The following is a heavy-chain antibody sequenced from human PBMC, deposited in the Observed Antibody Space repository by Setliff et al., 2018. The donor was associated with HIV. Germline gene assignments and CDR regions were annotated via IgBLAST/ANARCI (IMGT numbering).Heavy chain of an antibody. J-gene: IGHJ6*02. CDR3: EAATVGETGYYSIDV. CDR1: GGPITTSTYY. D-gene: IGHD1-26*01. V-gene: IGHV4-39*07. Sequence: SETLSLTCSVSGGPITTSTYYWSWIRQPPEKGLEWIGNIYQSGTTYYNSSLTSRVTMSVDTSKNQFSLKLNSVTAADTAVYYCEAATVGETGYYSIDVWGPGTTVTVSS. CDR2: IYQSGTT.